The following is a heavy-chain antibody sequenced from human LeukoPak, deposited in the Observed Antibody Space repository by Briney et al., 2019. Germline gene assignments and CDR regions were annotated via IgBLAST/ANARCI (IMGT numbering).Heavy chain of an antibody. Sequence: GGSLRLSCAASGFTLSSYEMNWVRQAPGKGLEWVSYITSRGSTIYYADSVKGRFTISRDNAKNSLYLQMKSLRAEDTAVYYCARGSLLWFGDRGQGTLVTVSS. CDR3: ARGSLLWFGD. CDR1: GFTLSSYE. CDR2: ITSRGSTI. J-gene: IGHJ4*02. V-gene: IGHV3-48*03. D-gene: IGHD3-10*01.